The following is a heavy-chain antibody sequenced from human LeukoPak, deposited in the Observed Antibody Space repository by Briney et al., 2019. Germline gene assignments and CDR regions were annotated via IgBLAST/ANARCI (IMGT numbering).Heavy chain of an antibody. J-gene: IGHJ5*02. CDR3: ARRLTQYDCFDP. Sequence: SQTLSLACAISGDSVSSNSVTWNWIRQSPSRGLEWLGRTYYRSTWYNDYAVSVRGRITVNPDTSKNQFSLHLNSVTPEDTAVYYCARRLTQYDCFDPWGQGILVTVSS. D-gene: IGHD2-2*01. CDR1: GDSVSSNSVT. V-gene: IGHV6-1*01. CDR2: TYYRSTWYN.